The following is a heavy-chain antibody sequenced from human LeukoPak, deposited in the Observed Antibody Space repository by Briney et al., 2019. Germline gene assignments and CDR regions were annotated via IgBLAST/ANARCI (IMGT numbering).Heavy chain of an antibody. J-gene: IGHJ6*02. Sequence: PSETLSLTCTVSGGSISSGGYYWSWIRQHPGKGLEWIGYIYYSGSTYYNPSLKSRVTISVDTSKNQFSLKLSSVTAADTAVYYCARTTRVKTLDNPSNYYYYYGMDVWGQGTTVTVSS. CDR1: GGSISSGGYY. V-gene: IGHV4-61*08. CDR2: IYYSGST. CDR3: ARTTRVKTLDNPSNYYYYYGMDV. D-gene: IGHD1-14*01.